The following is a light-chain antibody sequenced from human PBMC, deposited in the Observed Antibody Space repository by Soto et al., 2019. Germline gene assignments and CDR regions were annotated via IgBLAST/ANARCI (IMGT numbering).Light chain of an antibody. CDR3: LQVYSFPRT. CDR1: QNIRNY. CDR2: AAS. V-gene: IGKV1-39*01. J-gene: IGKJ1*01. Sequence: DIQVTQSTSSLSASVRDSVAITCRASQNIRNYLNWYQQKPGRAPKILIYAASSLQSGVPSRFSGSGSGTEFILTINNLQPEDFASYFCLQVYSFPRTFGLGTKADIK.